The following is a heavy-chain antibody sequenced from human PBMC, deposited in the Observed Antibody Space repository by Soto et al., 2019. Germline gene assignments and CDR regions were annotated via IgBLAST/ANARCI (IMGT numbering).Heavy chain of an antibody. CDR2: ISYDGSNK. V-gene: IGHV3-30*18. Sequence: QVQLVESGGGVVQPGRSLRLSCAASGFTFSSYGMHWVRQAPGKGLEWVAVISYDGSNKYYADSVKGRFTISRDNSKNTLYLKMNSLRAEDTAVYYCAKADDFWSGYRYYYYGMDVWGQGTTVTVSS. D-gene: IGHD3-3*01. CDR3: AKADDFWSGYRYYYYGMDV. J-gene: IGHJ6*02. CDR1: GFTFSSYG.